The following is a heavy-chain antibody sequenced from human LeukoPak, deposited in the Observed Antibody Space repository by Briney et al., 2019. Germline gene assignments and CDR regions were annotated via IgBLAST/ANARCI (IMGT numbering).Heavy chain of an antibody. CDR1: GFTFSSYE. V-gene: IGHV4-34*01. J-gene: IGHJ4*02. CDR2: INHSGST. Sequence: PGGSLRLSCAASGFTFSSYEMNWVRQPPGKGLEWIGEINHSGSTNYNPSLKSRVTISVDTSKNQFSLKLSSVTAADTAVYYCARGYRRYSSGWYYFDYWGQGTLVTVSS. D-gene: IGHD6-19*01. CDR3: ARGYRRYSSGWYYFDY.